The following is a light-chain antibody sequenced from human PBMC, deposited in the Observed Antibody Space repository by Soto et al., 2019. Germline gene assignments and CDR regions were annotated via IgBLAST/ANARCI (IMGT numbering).Light chain of an antibody. V-gene: IGKV1-5*03. CDR2: KAS. Sequence: DIQMTQSPCTLSASVGDRVTITCRASQSISSWLAWYQQKPGKAPKLLIYKASTLESGVPSRFSGSGSGTEFTLTISSLQPDDFATYYCQQYSSYSTFGGGTKVDIK. J-gene: IGKJ4*01. CDR3: QQYSSYST. CDR1: QSISSW.